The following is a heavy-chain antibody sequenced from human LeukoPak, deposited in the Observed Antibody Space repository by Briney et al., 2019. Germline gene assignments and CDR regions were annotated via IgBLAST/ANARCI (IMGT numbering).Heavy chain of an antibody. Sequence: PSETLSLTCTVSGGSISSYYWSWIRQPPGKGLEWIGYIYYSGGTNYNPSLKSRVTISVDTSKNQFSLKLSSVTAADTAVYYCARGLWFGELVDYWGQGTLVTVSS. D-gene: IGHD3-10*01. CDR1: GGSISSYY. CDR2: IYYSGGT. V-gene: IGHV4-59*01. J-gene: IGHJ4*02. CDR3: ARGLWFGELVDY.